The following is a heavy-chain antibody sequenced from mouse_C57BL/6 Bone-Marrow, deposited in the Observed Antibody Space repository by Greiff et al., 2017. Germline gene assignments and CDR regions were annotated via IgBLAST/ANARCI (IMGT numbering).Heavy chain of an antibody. CDR2: IDPSDSYT. Sequence: VQLQQPGAELVMPGASVKLSCKASGYTFTSYWMHWVKQRPGQGLEWIGEIDPSDSYTNYNQKFKGKSTLTVDKSSSTAYMQLSSLTSEDSAVXYCARYLFHFDVWGTGTTVTVSS. D-gene: IGHD5-1*01. V-gene: IGHV1-69*01. J-gene: IGHJ1*03. CDR1: GYTFTSYW. CDR3: ARYLFHFDV.